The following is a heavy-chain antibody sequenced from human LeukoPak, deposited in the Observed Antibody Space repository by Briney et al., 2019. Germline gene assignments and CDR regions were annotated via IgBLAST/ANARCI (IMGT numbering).Heavy chain of an antibody. CDR1: GFTFSSHG. J-gene: IGHJ4*02. V-gene: IGHV3-33*01. Sequence: GGSLRLSCAASGFTFSSHGMHWVRQAPGKGLEWVAIIWYDGSNQYYADSVTGRFIISRDNSKNTLYLQMNSLRAEDTAVYYCAREFSSWSPYFDYWGQGTLVTVSS. CDR2: IWYDGSNQ. D-gene: IGHD6-13*01. CDR3: AREFSSWSPYFDY.